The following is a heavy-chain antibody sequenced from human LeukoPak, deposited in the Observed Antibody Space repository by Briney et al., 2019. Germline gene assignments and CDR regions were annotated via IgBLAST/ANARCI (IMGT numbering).Heavy chain of an antibody. V-gene: IGHV1-46*01. CDR3: ASHWGNWNDLHY. D-gene: IGHD1-1*01. Sequence: CMGIINPSGGSTSYAQKFQGRVTMTRDTSTSTVYMELSSLRSEDTAVYYCASHWGNWNDLHYWGQGTLVTVS. CDR2: INPSGGST. J-gene: IGHJ4*02.